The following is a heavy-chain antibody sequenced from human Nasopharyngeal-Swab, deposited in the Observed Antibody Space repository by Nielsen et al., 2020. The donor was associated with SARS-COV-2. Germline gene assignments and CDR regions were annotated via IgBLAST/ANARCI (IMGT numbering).Heavy chain of an antibody. D-gene: IGHD6-19*01. Sequence: GESLKISCAASGFTFSSYAMSWVRQAPGKGLEWVSAISGSGGSTYYADSVKGRFTISRDNSKNTLYLQMNSLRAEDTAVYYCAKARIAVAGRDYFDYWGQGTLVTVSS. V-gene: IGHV3-23*01. CDR1: GFTFSSYA. CDR2: ISGSGGST. CDR3: AKARIAVAGRDYFDY. J-gene: IGHJ4*02.